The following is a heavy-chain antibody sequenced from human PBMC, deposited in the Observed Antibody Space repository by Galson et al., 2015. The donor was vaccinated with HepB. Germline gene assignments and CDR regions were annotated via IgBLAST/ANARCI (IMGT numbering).Heavy chain of an antibody. CDR2: ISWNSGSI. J-gene: IGHJ3*02. V-gene: IGHV3-9*01. CDR1: GFTFDDYA. Sequence: SLRLSCAASGFTFDDYAMHWVRQAPGKGLEWVSGISWNSGSIGYADSVKGRFTISRDNAKNSLYLQMNSLRAEDTALYYCAKVDSSGWYSAFDIWGQGTMVTVSS. D-gene: IGHD6-19*01. CDR3: AKVDSSGWYSAFDI.